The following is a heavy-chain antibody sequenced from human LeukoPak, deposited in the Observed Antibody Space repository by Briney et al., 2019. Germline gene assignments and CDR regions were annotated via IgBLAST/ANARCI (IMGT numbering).Heavy chain of an antibody. CDR2: IYYSGST. D-gene: IGHD6-19*01. CDR3: ARQKQWLGPFDY. V-gene: IGHV4-39*01. J-gene: IGHJ4*02. CDR1: GGSISSGSYY. Sequence: SETLSLTCTVSGGSISSGSYYWGWIRQPPGKGLEWIGSIYYSGSTYYNPSLKSRVTISVDTSKNQFSLKLSSVTAADTAVYYCARQKQWLGPFDYWGQGTLVTVSS.